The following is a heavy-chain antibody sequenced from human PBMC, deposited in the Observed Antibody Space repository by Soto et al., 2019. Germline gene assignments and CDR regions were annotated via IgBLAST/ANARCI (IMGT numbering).Heavy chain of an antibody. CDR3: ARRSNDYDSSGPRVYYFDY. D-gene: IGHD3-22*01. Sequence: PGESLKISCKGSGYSFTSYWIGWVRQMPGKGLEWMGIIYPGDSDTRYSPSFQGQVTISADKSISTAYLQWSSLKASDTAMYYCARRSNDYDSSGPRVYYFDYWGQGTLVTVSS. V-gene: IGHV5-51*03. CDR2: IYPGDSDT. CDR1: GYSFTSYW. J-gene: IGHJ4*02.